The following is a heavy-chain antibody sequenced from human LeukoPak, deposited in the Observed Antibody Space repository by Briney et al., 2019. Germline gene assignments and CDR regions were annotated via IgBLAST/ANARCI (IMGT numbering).Heavy chain of an antibody. V-gene: IGHV3-66*01. CDR1: GFTVSGIY. CDR3: ARGFTESDY. CDR2: IYSDGTT. D-gene: IGHD3-10*01. J-gene: IGHJ4*02. Sequence: GGSLRLSCAAPGFTVSGIYMNWVRQAPGKGLEWVSVIYSDGTTYYADSVKGRFTISRDNSKNTLYLQMNSLRAEDTAVYYCARGFTESDYWGQGTLVTVSS.